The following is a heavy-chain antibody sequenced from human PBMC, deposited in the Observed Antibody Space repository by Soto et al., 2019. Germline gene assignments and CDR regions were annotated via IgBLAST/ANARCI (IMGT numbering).Heavy chain of an antibody. D-gene: IGHD4-17*01. V-gene: IGHV4-59*01. Sequence: SGTLSLTCTVSGCSISSYYWSWIPQPPGKGLEWIGYIYYSGSTNYNPSLKSRVTISVDTSKNQFSLKLSSVTAADTAVYYCAGTVTTVTTFDYWGQGTLVTVSS. CDR2: IYYSGST. J-gene: IGHJ4*02. CDR1: GCSISSYY. CDR3: AGTVTTVTTFDY.